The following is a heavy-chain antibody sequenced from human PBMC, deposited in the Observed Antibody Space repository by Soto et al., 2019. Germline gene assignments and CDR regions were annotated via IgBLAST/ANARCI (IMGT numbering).Heavy chain of an antibody. CDR2: VNPNNGDT. Sequence: QVQLVQSGAELKKPGASVKVSCKASGYTFSNYDMNWVRQATGQGPEWIGWVNPNNGDTGYAQKFQCRVTLTTDISTTTSYMELTSLRSEDTAIYYCAKASRKGSAIDFDYWGQGTLITVSS. J-gene: IGHJ4*02. D-gene: IGHD3-10*01. CDR1: GYTFSNYD. CDR3: AKASRKGSAIDFDY. V-gene: IGHV1-8*01.